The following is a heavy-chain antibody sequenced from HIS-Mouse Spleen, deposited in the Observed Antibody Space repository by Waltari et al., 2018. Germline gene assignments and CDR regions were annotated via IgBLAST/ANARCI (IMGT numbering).Heavy chain of an antibody. V-gene: IGHV3-9*01. CDR3: AKDGRSLNY. CDR1: GVPFDDYA. J-gene: IGHJ4*02. CDR2: ISWNSGSI. Sequence: EVHLVDSGGGLVQPGRSLRISCSPSGVPFDDYAIHWVGQAPGKGLEWVSGISWNSGSIGYADSVKGRFTISRDNAKNSLYLQMNSLRAEDTALYYCAKDGRSLNYWGQGTLVTASS.